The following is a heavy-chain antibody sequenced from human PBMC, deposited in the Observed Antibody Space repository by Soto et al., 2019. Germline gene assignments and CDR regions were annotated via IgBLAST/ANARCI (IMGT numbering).Heavy chain of an antibody. J-gene: IGHJ4*02. CDR2: ISSSGSTI. CDR3: ARENSSGWFDY. D-gene: IGHD6-19*01. V-gene: IGHV3-11*01. CDR1: GFTFSDYY. Sequence: GGSLRLSCAASGFTFSDYYMSWIRQAPGKGLEWVSYISSSGSTIYYADSVKGRFTISRYNAKNSLYLQMNSLRAEDTAVYYCARENSSGWFDYWGQGTMVTVSS.